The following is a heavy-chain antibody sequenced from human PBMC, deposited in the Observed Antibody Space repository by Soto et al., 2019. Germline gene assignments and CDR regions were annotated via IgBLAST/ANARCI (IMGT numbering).Heavy chain of an antibody. CDR3: AKDLKVTIFGGGYYGMDV. D-gene: IGHD3-3*01. CDR2: ISGSGGST. CDR1: GFTFSDYY. J-gene: IGHJ6*02. Sequence: VQLVESGGGLVKPGGSLRLSCAASGFTFSDYYMSWIRQAPGKGLEWVSAISGSGGSTYYADSVKGRFTISRDNSKNTLYLQMNSLRAEDTAVYYCAKDLKVTIFGGGYYGMDVWGQGTTVTVSS. V-gene: IGHV3-23*04.